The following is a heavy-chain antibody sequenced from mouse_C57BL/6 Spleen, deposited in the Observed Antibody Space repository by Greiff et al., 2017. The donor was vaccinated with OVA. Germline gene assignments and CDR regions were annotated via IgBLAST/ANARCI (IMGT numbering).Heavy chain of an antibody. CDR1: GYTFTSYW. V-gene: IGHV1-59*01. D-gene: IGHD2-1*01. CDR3: ARGDYGNYVDY. J-gene: IGHJ4*01. Sequence: VQLQQPGAELVRPGTSVKLSCKASGYTFTSYWMHWVKQRPGQGLEWIGVIDPSDSYTNYNQKFKGKATLTVDTSSSTAYMQLSSLTSEDYAVYYCARGDYGNYVDYWGQGTSVTVSA. CDR2: IDPSDSYT.